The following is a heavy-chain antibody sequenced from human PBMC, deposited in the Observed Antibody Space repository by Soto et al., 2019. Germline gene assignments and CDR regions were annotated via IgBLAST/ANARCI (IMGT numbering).Heavy chain of an antibody. V-gene: IGHV4-39*01. D-gene: IGHD6-6*01. Sequence: QLQLQESGPGLVKPSETLSLTCTVSGGSISSSSYYWGWIRQPPGKGLEWIGSIYYSGSTYYNPSLKSRVTISVDTSENQVALKLSSVTAADTAVYYCAGRSIAARTGNAAFEIWGQGTMVTVPS. CDR1: GGSISSSSYY. J-gene: IGHJ3*02. CDR2: IYYSGST. CDR3: AGRSIAARTGNAAFEI.